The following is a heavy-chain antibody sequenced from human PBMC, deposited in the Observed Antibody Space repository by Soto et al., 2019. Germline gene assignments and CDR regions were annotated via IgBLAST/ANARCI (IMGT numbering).Heavy chain of an antibody. V-gene: IGHV1-69*04. CDR3: ARDRRVVVVPAAPYYYYYGMDV. CDR1: GGTFSSYT. CDR2: IIPILGIA. Sequence: SVKVSCKASGGTFSSYTISWVRQAPGQGLEWMGRIIPILGIANYAQKFQGRVTITADKSTSTAYMELSSLRSEDTAVYYCARDRRVVVVPAAPYYYYYGMDVWGQGTTVTVSS. J-gene: IGHJ6*02. D-gene: IGHD2-2*01.